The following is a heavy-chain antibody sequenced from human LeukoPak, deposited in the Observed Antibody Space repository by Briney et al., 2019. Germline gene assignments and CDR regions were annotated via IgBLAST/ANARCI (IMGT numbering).Heavy chain of an antibody. CDR1: GGSISSSNW. D-gene: IGHD6-13*01. CDR2: IYHSGST. CDR3: ARQSRAAASDY. J-gene: IGHJ4*02. V-gene: IGHV4-4*02. Sequence: SETLSLTCAVSGGSISSSNWWSWVRQPPGKGLEWIGEIYHSGSTNYNPSLKSRVTISVDTSKNQFSLKLSSVTAADTAVYYCARQSRAAASDYWGQGTLVTVSS.